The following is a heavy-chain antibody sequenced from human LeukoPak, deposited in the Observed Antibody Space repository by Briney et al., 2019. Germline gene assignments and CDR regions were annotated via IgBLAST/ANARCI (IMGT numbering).Heavy chain of an antibody. V-gene: IGHV4-4*07. D-gene: IGHD3-22*01. Sequence: SETLSLTCAVYGGSFRGYYWSWIRQPAGKGREWIGRIYTSGSTNYNPSLKSRVTMSVDTSKNQFSLKLSSVTAADTAVYYCARDDYYDSSGYYLDAFDIWGQGTMVTVSS. J-gene: IGHJ3*02. CDR1: GGSFRGYY. CDR3: ARDDYYDSSGYYLDAFDI. CDR2: IYTSGST.